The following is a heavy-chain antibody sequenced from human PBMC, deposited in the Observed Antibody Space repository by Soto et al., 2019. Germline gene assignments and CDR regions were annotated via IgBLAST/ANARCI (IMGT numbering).Heavy chain of an antibody. V-gene: IGHV4-61*01. J-gene: IGHJ6*02. CDR1: GGSVSSGSYY. D-gene: IGHD3-3*01. Sequence: SETLSLTCTVSGGSVSSGSYYWSWIRQPPGKGLEWIGYIYYSGSTNYNPSLKSRVTISVDTSKNQFSLKLSSVTAADTAVYYCARAREGFLEWSHGMDVWGQGTTVTVSS. CDR2: IYYSGST. CDR3: ARAREGFLEWSHGMDV.